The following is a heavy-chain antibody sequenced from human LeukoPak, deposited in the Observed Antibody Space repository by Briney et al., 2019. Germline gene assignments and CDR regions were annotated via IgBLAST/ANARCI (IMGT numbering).Heavy chain of an antibody. J-gene: IGHJ4*02. V-gene: IGHV4-59*01. D-gene: IGHD6-6*01. Sequence: PSETLALTCTVSGISISNYFWRWIRQAPGKGLEWIGYIYYSGSNNSNPSLKSRVTISLDTSKNHFSLKLISMAAADTAEYYWGRESQFISGRRITFDYWGQGSLVTVSS. CDR3: GRESQFISGRRITFDY. CDR2: IYYSGSN. CDR1: GISISNYF.